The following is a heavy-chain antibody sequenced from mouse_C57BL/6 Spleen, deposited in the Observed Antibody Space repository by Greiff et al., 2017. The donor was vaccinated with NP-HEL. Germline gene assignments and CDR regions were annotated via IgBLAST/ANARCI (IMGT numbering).Heavy chain of an antibody. CDR2: INPYNGGT. CDR3: ARECYGSSYVWYFDV. V-gene: IGHV1-19*01. Sequence: QQSGPVLVKPGASVKMSCKASGYTFTDYYMNWVKQSHGKSLEWIGVINPYNGGTSYNQKFKGKATLTVDKSSSTAYMELNSLTSEDSAVYYCARECYGSSYVWYFDVWGTGTTVTVSS. D-gene: IGHD1-1*01. J-gene: IGHJ1*03. CDR1: GYTFTDYY.